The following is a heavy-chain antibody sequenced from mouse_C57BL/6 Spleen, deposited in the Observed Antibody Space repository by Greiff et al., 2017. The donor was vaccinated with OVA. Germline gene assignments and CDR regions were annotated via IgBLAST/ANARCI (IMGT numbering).Heavy chain of an antibody. V-gene: IGHV1-64*01. CDR1: GYTFTSYW. Sequence: QVQLKQPGAELVKPGASVKLSCKASGYTFTSYWMHWVKQRPGQGLEWIGMIHPNSGSTNYNEKFKSKATLTVDKSSSTAYMQLSSLTSEDSAVYYCARDSSGYVLDYWGQGTTLTVSS. CDR3: ARDSSGYVLDY. D-gene: IGHD3-2*02. CDR2: IHPNSGST. J-gene: IGHJ2*01.